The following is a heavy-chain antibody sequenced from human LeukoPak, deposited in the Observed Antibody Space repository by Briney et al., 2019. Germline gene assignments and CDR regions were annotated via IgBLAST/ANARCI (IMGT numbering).Heavy chain of an antibody. Sequence: SETLSLTCTVSGGSISSYYWGWIRQPPGKGLEWIGSIYYSGSTCYNPSLKSRVTISVDTSKNQFSLKLSSVTAADTAVYYCARRVFWAFDIWGQGTMVTVSS. D-gene: IGHD3-9*01. V-gene: IGHV4-39*07. CDR1: GGSISSYY. CDR2: IYYSGST. CDR3: ARRVFWAFDI. J-gene: IGHJ3*02.